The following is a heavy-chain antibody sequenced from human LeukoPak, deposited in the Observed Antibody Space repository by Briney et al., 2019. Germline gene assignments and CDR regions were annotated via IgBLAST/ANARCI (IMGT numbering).Heavy chain of an antibody. J-gene: IGHJ6*03. CDR1: GGTFSSYA. CDR3: ARGGSWGRQYYYYYYMDV. V-gene: IGHV1-69*13. D-gene: IGHD3-10*01. Sequence: SVKVSCKASGGTFSSYAISWVRQAPGQGVEWMGGIIPIFGTANYAQKFQGRVTITADESTSTAYMELSSLRPEDTAVYYCARGGSWGRQYYYYYYMDVWGKGTTVTISS. CDR2: IIPIFGTA.